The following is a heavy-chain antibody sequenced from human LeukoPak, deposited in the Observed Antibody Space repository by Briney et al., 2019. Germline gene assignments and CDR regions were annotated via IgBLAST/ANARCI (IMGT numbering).Heavy chain of an antibody. Sequence: PGGSLRLSCAASGFTFSSYGMHWVRQAPGKGLEWVAVISYDGSNKYYADSVKGRFTISRDNSKNTLYLQMNSLRAEDTAVYYCAREWYSGYPLQWLVHGEDYWGQGTLVAVSS. CDR1: GFTFSSYG. D-gene: IGHD6-19*01. J-gene: IGHJ4*02. CDR3: AREWYSGYPLQWLVHGEDY. CDR2: ISYDGSNK. V-gene: IGHV3-30*03.